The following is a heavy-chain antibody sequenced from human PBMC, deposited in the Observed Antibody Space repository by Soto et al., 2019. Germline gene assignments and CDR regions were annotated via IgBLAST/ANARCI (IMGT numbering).Heavy chain of an antibody. V-gene: IGHV3-9*01. D-gene: IGHD4-17*01. CDR1: GFTFDDYA. CDR2: ISWNSGSI. J-gene: IGHJ4*02. Sequence: EVQLVESGGGLVQPGRSLRLSCAASGFTFDDYAMHWVRQAPGKGLEWVAGISWNSGSIGYADSVKGRFTISRDSARSSLYLQMYSLRADDTALYYCARGENYSDSAADYWGQGTLVTVSS. CDR3: ARGENYSDSAADY.